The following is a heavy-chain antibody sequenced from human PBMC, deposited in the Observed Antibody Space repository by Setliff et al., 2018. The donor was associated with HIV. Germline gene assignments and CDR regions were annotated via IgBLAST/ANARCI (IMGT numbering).Heavy chain of an antibody. J-gene: IGHJ4*02. V-gene: IGHV1-46*01. Sequence: ASVKVSCKTSGYTFINYYVHWMRQAPGQGPEWLGVINPSEGNTNRAPRFQDRVIVTRDTSTSTVYLELRRLTSEDTAIYYCARDLIQPLSDYHFDVWGQGTLVTVSS. CDR2: INPSEGNT. CDR1: GYTFINYY. D-gene: IGHD5-18*01. CDR3: ARDLIQPLSDYHFDV.